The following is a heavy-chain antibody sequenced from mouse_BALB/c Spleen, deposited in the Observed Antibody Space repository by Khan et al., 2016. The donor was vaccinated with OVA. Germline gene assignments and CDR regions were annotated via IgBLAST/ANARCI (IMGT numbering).Heavy chain of an antibody. CDR3: ADHVTGSFAY. J-gene: IGHJ3*01. CDR1: GFTFSSYS. Sequence: VQGVESGGDLVKPGGSLKLSCAASGFTFSSYSMSWVRQTPDKRLEWVASISSGGDYTYYPDSVKGRFTISRDNAKTTLDLQMSDLKSEDTARYCCADHVTGSFAYWGQGTLVTVSA. CDR2: ISSGGDYT. V-gene: IGHV5-6*01. D-gene: IGHD4-1*01.